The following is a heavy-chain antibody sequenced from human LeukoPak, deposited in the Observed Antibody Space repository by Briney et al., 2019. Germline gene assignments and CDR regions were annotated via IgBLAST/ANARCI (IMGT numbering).Heavy chain of an antibody. Sequence: GGSLRLSCAASGFTLDDYGMSWVRQAPGKGLEWVSGINWNGGSTGYADSVKGRFTISRDNAKNSLYLQMNSLRAEDTALYYCARLANYCSSTSCYIYYFDYWGQGTLVTVSS. CDR3: ARLANYCSSTSCYIYYFDY. V-gene: IGHV3-20*04. CDR1: GFTLDDYG. J-gene: IGHJ4*02. D-gene: IGHD2-2*02. CDR2: INWNGGST.